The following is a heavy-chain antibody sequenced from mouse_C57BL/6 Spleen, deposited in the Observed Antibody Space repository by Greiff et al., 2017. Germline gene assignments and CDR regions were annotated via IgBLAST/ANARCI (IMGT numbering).Heavy chain of an antibody. CDR1: GYTFTSYW. CDR2: IDPNSGGT. Sequence: QVQLQQSGAELVKPGASVKLSCKASGYTFTSYWMHWMKQRPGRGLEWIGRIDPNSGGTKYNEKFKSKATLTVDKPSSTAYMQLSSLTSEDSAVYYCARGGLDGYYRYYAMDYWGQGTSVTVSS. V-gene: IGHV1-72*01. J-gene: IGHJ4*01. D-gene: IGHD2-3*01. CDR3: ARGGLDGYYRYYAMDY.